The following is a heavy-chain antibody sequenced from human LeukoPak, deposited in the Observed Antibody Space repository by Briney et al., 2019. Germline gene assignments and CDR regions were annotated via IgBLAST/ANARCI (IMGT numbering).Heavy chain of an antibody. V-gene: IGHV3-48*03. J-gene: IGHJ4*02. D-gene: IGHD6-13*01. CDR1: GFTFSSYE. CDR3: ARSGYTSSWYVPN. Sequence: GGSLRLSCAASGFTFSSYEMNWVRQTPGKGLEWVSYISSSGSNRYYADSVRGRFTISRDNAKNSVYLQMNSLRAEDTAVYYCARSGYTSSWYVPNWGQGTLVTVSS. CDR2: ISSSGSNR.